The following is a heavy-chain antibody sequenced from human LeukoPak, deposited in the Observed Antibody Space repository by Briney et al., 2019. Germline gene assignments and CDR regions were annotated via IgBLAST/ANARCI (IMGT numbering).Heavy chain of an antibody. V-gene: IGHV5-51*03. CDR1: GYSFTSYW. J-gene: IGHJ5*02. Sequence: PGESLKISCKGSGYSFTSYWIGWVRQMPGKGLEWMGIIYPGDSDTRYSPSLQGQVTISADKSISTAYLQWSSLKASDTAMYYCARRYCSSTSCYSNWFDPWGQGTLVTVSS. D-gene: IGHD2-2*01. CDR3: ARRYCSSTSCYSNWFDP. CDR2: IYPGDSDT.